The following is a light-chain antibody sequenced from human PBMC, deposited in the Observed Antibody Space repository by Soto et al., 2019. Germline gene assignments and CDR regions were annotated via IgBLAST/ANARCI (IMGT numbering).Light chain of an antibody. Sequence: DIQMTQSPSSLSASVGDRVTITCQVSQDISNYLNWYRQKPGKAPKLLIYDASNLETGVPSRFSGSGSGTDFTFTISSLQPEDIATYYCQQYDNLPLTFGGGTKVDIK. CDR2: DAS. J-gene: IGKJ4*01. CDR1: QDISNY. CDR3: QQYDNLPLT. V-gene: IGKV1-33*01.